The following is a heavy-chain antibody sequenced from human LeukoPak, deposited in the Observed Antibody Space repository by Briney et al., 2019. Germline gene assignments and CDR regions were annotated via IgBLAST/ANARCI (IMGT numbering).Heavy chain of an antibody. Sequence: GGSMRLASAVSGFTFSIYGMYWVRQAQGKGLEWDSYVRSFGSPVYYADSVKGRLTLSRDNPKNSLYLQLNSLRAEDTAVYYCASLRGSGSHYVAPNTLDDGGQGTLVTVDS. V-gene: IGHV3-48*03. D-gene: IGHD1-26*01. J-gene: IGHJ4*02. CDR3: ASLRGSGSHYVAPNTLDD. CDR2: VRSFGSPV. CDR1: GFTFSIYG.